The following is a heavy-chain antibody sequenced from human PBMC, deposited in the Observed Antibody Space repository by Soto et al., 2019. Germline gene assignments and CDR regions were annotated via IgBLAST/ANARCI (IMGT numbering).Heavy chain of an antibody. CDR2: IYHSGST. D-gene: IGHD3-10*01. CDR3: AKVRESRGPQPFDY. J-gene: IGHJ4*02. Sequence: QVQLQESGPGLVKPSGTLSLTCAVSGGSISSSNCWSWVRQPPGKGLEWIGEIYHSGSTNYNPSLKSRVTISVDKSKNQFSLKLNSVTAADTAVYYCAKVRESRGPQPFDYWGQGTLVTVSS. CDR1: GGSISSSNC. V-gene: IGHV4-4*02.